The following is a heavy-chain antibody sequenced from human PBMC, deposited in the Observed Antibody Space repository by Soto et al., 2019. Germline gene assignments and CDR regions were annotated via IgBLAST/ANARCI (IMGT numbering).Heavy chain of an antibody. Sequence: LRLSCAASGFTFSSYWMSWVRQAPGKGLEWVANIKQDGSEKYYVDSVKGRFTISRDNAKNSLYLQMNSLRAEDTAVYYCARQPYYYGSGSYYGYYYGMDVWGQGTTVTVSS. CDR1: GFTFSSYW. CDR3: ARQPYYYGSGSYYGYYYGMDV. CDR2: IKQDGSEK. D-gene: IGHD3-10*01. J-gene: IGHJ6*02. V-gene: IGHV3-7*01.